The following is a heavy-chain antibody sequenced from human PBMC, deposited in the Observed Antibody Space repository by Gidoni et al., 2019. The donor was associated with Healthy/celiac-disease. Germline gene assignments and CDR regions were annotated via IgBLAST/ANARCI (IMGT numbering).Heavy chain of an antibody. D-gene: IGHD3-22*01. CDR3: AKATGYYDSSGYYGGALDY. J-gene: IGHJ4*02. CDR1: AFPFDDYA. Sequence: EVQLVESGGGLVQLGRSLRLSCAASAFPFDDYALPWVRQPPGKGLEWVSGISWNSGSIGYAGSVKGRFTISRDNAKNSLYLQMNSLRAEDTALYYCAKATGYYDSSGYYGGALDYWGQGTLVTVSS. V-gene: IGHV3-9*01. CDR2: ISWNSGSI.